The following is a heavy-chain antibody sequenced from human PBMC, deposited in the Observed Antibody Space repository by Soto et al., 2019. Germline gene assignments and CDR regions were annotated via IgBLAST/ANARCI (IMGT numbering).Heavy chain of an antibody. D-gene: IGHD3-22*01. CDR2: ISWNSGSI. Sequence: GGSLRLSCAASGFTFDDYAMHWVRQAPGKGLEWVSGISWNSGSIGYADSVKGRFTISRDNAKNSLYLQMNSLRAEDTALYYCAKDMDPEPMIVGGAFDYWGQGTLVTVSS. V-gene: IGHV3-9*01. J-gene: IGHJ4*02. CDR3: AKDMDPEPMIVGGAFDY. CDR1: GFTFDDYA.